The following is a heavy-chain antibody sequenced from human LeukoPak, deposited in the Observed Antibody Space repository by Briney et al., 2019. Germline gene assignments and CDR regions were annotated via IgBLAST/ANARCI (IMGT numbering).Heavy chain of an antibody. CDR2: FSHRGGS. V-gene: IGHV4-39*07. J-gene: IGHJ4*02. D-gene: IGHD3-22*01. CDR3: ARAQDFSDSSGPNYLDF. CDR1: GGSISSDSHY. Sequence: SETLSLTCTVSGGSISSDSHYWGWIRQPPGKGLEWIGSFSHRGGSYHNPSLKSRVTISVDTSKNQFSLKLLSVTAADTAVYYCARAQDFSDSSGPNYLDFWGQGNLVTVSS.